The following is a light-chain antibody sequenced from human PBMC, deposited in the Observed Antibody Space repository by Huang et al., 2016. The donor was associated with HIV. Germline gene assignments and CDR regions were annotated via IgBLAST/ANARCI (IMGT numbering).Light chain of an antibody. CDR2: KAS. J-gene: IGKJ2*01. V-gene: IGKV1-5*03. CDR3: QQYNAYFPYT. CDR1: QNIVNH. Sequence: DIQMTQSPSTLSASVGDRVTIPCPASQNIVNHLAWDQHKTGKGPKLLIYKASSLESGVPSRCSGSGSGTEFTLTISSLQPDDFATYYCQQYNAYFPYTFGQGTKVEIK.